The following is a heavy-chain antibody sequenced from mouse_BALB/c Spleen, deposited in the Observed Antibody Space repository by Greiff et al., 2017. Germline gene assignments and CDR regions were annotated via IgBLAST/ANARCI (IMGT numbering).Heavy chain of an antibody. Sequence: EVMLVESGPGLVKPSQSLSLTCTVTGYSITSDYAWNWIRQFPGNKLEWMGYISYSGSTSYNPSLKSRISITRDTSKNQFFLQLNSVTTEDTATYYCARQGGWMDYWGQGTSVTVSS. J-gene: IGHJ4*01. CDR1: GYSITSDYA. V-gene: IGHV3-2*02. CDR3: ARQGGWMDY. D-gene: IGHD1-1*02. CDR2: ISYSGST.